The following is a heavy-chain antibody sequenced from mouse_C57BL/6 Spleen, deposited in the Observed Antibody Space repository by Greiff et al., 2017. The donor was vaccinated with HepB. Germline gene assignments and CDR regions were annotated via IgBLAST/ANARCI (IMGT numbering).Heavy chain of an antibody. CDR1: GYAFSSSW. D-gene: IGHD1-1*01. CDR2: IYPGDGDT. CDR3: ASSSYGDGSRGYFDY. V-gene: IGHV1-82*01. J-gene: IGHJ2*01. Sequence: QVQLKQSGPELVKPGASVKISCKASGYAFSSSWMNWVKQRPGKGLEWIGRIYPGDGDTNYNGKFKGKATLTADKSSSTAYMQLSSLTSEDSAVYVCASSSYGDGSRGYFDYWGQGTTLTVSS.